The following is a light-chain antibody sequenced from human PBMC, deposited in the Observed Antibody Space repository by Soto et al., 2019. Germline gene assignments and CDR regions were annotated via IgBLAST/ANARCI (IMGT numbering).Light chain of an antibody. CDR3: QQHSNF. CDR1: QSVSSN. J-gene: IGKJ3*01. Sequence: EIVMTQSPATLSVSPGERATLSCRASQSVSSNLAWYQQKPGQAPRLLIYGASTRATGIPARFSGSGSGTEFTLTISSLQSEDFAVYYCQQHSNFFGPGTKVDIK. V-gene: IGKV3-15*01. CDR2: GAS.